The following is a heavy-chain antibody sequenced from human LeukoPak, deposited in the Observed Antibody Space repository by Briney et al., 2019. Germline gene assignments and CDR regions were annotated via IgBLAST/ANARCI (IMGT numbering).Heavy chain of an antibody. J-gene: IGHJ3*01. CDR2: IIPIVGTA. CDR3: AREHDCDLSGKQSSEAFCV. CDR1: GGTFSSYG. V-gene: IGHV1-69*01. Sequence: SVKLSCKASGGTFSSYGISWVRQAPGQGLEWAGRIIPIVGTANYAQKLQGRVTITADESTSTAYMELSSLRSEDTTVYYCAREHDCDLSGKQSSEAFCVWGERPVDSVSS. D-gene: IGHD3-22*01.